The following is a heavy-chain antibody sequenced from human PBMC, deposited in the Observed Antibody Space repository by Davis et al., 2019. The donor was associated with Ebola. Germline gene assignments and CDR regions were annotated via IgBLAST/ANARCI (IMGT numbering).Heavy chain of an antibody. D-gene: IGHD3-22*01. CDR3: ARETYYYDSSGYSHHYFDY. CDR2: INPSGGST. J-gene: IGHJ4*02. V-gene: IGHV1-46*01. CDR1: GYTFTSYY. Sequence: ASVKVSCKASGYTFTSYYMHWVRQAPGQGLEWMGIINPSGGSTSYAQKFQGRVTITADKSTSTAYMELSSLRSEDTAVYYCARETYYYDSSGYSHHYFDYWGQGTLVTVSS.